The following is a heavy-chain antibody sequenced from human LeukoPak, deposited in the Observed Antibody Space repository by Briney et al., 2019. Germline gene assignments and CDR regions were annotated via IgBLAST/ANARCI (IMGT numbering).Heavy chain of an antibody. Sequence: SETLSLTCTVSGGSISSYYWSWIRQPPGKGLEWIGYIYYSGSTNYNPSLKSRVTISVDTSKNQFSLKLSSVTAPDTAVYYCATNSRRANYYFDYWGQGTLVTVSS. J-gene: IGHJ4*02. CDR2: IYYSGST. CDR1: GGSISSYY. D-gene: IGHD6-13*01. CDR3: ATNSRRANYYFDY. V-gene: IGHV4-59*08.